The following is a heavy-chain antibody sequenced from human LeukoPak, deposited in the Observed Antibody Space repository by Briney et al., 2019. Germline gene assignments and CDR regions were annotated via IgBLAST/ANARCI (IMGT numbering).Heavy chain of an antibody. Sequence: PGESLKISCKGSGYSFTSYWIGWARQMPGKGLEWMGITYPGDSDTRYSPSFQGQVTISADKSISTAYLQWSSLKASDTAMYYCARLIAVAGTGWFDPWGQGTLVTVSS. CDR3: ARLIAVAGTGWFDP. J-gene: IGHJ5*02. CDR1: GYSFTSYW. V-gene: IGHV5-51*01. CDR2: TYPGDSDT. D-gene: IGHD6-19*01.